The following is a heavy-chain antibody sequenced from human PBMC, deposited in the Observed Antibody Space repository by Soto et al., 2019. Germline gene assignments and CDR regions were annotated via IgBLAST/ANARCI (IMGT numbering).Heavy chain of an antibody. CDR1: GYTFTTYA. CDR3: ARDGTQFTVTTFKVGYWCDP. CDR2: ISAGNGNT. D-gene: IGHD4-17*01. Sequence: QVQLVQSGAEVKKPGASVKVSCKASGYTFTTYAIHWVRQVPGQRLEWMGWISAGNGNTKYSQKFQGRVTITRDTCERTADMQLSSLRSEDTAVYYCARDGTQFTVTTFKVGYWCDPWGQGTLVTVSS. V-gene: IGHV1-3*01. J-gene: IGHJ5*02.